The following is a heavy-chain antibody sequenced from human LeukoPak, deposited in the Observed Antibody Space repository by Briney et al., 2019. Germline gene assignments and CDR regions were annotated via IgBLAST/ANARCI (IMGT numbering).Heavy chain of an antibody. CDR2: ISYDGSNK. J-gene: IGHJ4*02. CDR1: GFTFSSYA. V-gene: IGHV3-30*04. D-gene: IGHD2-21*01. Sequence: GGSLRLSCAASGFTFSSYAMHWVRQAPGKGLEWVAVISYDGSNKYYADSVKGRFTISRDNSKNTLSLQMNSLRAEDTAVYYCVRDRDWAFDYWGQGILVTVSS. CDR3: VRDRDWAFDY.